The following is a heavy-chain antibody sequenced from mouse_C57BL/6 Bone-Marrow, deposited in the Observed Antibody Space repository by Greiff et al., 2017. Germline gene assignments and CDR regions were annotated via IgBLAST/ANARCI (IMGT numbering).Heavy chain of an antibody. J-gene: IGHJ3*01. D-gene: IGHD2-3*01. V-gene: IGHV1-64*01. Sequence: QVQLQQPGAELVKPGASVKLSCKASGYTFTSYWMHWVKQRPGQGLAWIGMIHPNSGSTNYTAKFKCTATLTVDQSSSTAYMQLSIRTSEDAAVDYCASSSLGYFFAYWGQGTLVTVSA. CDR2: IHPNSGST. CDR3: ASSSLGYFFAY. CDR1: GYTFTSYW.